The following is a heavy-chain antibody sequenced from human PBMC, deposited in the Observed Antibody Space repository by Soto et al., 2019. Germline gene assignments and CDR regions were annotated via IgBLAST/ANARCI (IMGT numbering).Heavy chain of an antibody. D-gene: IGHD2-21*02. V-gene: IGHV4-31*03. J-gene: IGHJ6*02. CDR2: IYYSGST. CDR3: ARICGGDCHNGMDV. Sequence: QVQLQESGPGLVKPSQTLSLTCTVSGGSISSGFYYWSWIRQHPGTGLEWIGYIYYSGSTYYNPSLKIRVTISVDTSKNQFSLTLRSVTAADTAVYYCARICGGDCHNGMDVWGQGTTVTVSS. CDR1: GGSISSGFYY.